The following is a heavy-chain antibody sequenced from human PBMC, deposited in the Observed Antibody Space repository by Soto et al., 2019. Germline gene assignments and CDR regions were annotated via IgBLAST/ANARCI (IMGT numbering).Heavy chain of an antibody. CDR3: TTVELWGNYYGSGSYYHKRLPGTRAPMGELSLYRPYDY. V-gene: IGHV3-15*01. D-gene: IGHD3-10*01. CDR1: GFTFSNAW. J-gene: IGHJ4*02. CDR2: IKSKTDGGTT. Sequence: GGSLRLSCAASGFTFSNAWMSWVRQAPGKGLEWVGRIKSKTDGGTTDYAAPVKGRFTISREDSKNTLYLQMNSLKTEETAVYYCTTVELWGNYYGSGSYYHKRLPGTRAPMGELSLYRPYDYWGQGTLVTVSS.